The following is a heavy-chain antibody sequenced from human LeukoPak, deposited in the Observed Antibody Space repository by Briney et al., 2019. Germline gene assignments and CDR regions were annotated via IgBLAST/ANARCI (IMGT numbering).Heavy chain of an antibody. CDR1: GFTFSSYG. CDR2: TSYDGTNK. J-gene: IGHJ4*02. V-gene: IGHV3-30*19. Sequence: QSGGSLRLSCAASGFTFSSYGMHWVRQAPGKGLDWVAITSYDGTNKYYADSVKGRFTISRDNSKNTLFLQMNSLRTEDTAVYYCARLVGGPGCWGQGTLVTVSS. CDR3: ARLVGGPGC. D-gene: IGHD4-23*01.